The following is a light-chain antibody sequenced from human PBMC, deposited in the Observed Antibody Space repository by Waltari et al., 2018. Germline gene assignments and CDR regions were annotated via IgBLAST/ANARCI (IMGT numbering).Light chain of an antibody. CDR2: GSS. J-gene: IGKJ1*01. CDR1: QDIGGY. V-gene: IGKV1-39*01. Sequence: DIQMTQSPSSLSASVGDTVNISCRPSQDIGGYLNWYQLKGGKAPKLLIAGSSRLQDGVPSRFTGSGSGTDFTLTISSLHSDDFAIYVCQQSFIPPWTFGQGTKVDI. CDR3: QQSFIPPWT.